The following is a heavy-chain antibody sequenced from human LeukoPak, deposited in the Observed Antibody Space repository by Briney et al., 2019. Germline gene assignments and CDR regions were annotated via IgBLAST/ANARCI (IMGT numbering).Heavy chain of an antibody. CDR3: ARGAVTTLSYYFDY. CDR1: GYSVSSGYY. J-gene: IGHJ4*02. V-gene: IGHV4-38-2*02. D-gene: IGHD4-17*01. Sequence: PSETLSLTCTVSGYSVSSGYYWGWIRQPPGKGLQWIANIYHGGSTYYNPSLKSRVTISLDTSKNQFSLKLSSVTAADTALYYCARGAVTTLSYYFDYWGQGTLVTVSS. CDR2: IYHGGST.